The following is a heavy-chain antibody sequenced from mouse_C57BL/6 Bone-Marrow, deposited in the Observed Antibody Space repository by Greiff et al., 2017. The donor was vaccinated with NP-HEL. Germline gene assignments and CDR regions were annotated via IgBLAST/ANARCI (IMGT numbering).Heavy chain of an antibody. J-gene: IGHJ1*03. Sequence: DVQLQESGPGLVKPSQSLSLTCSVTGYSITSGYYWNWIRQFPGNKLEWMGYISYDGSNNYNPSLKNRISITRDTSKNQFFLKLNSVTTEDTATYYCARERAVVARRYFDVWGTGTTVTVSS. CDR3: ARERAVVARRYFDV. CDR2: ISYDGSN. V-gene: IGHV3-6*01. D-gene: IGHD1-1*01. CDR1: GYSITSGYY.